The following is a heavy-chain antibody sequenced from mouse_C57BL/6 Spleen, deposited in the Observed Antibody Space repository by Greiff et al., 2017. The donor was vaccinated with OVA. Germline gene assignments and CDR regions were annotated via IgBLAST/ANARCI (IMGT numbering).Heavy chain of an antibody. CDR3: ARKSLYYDYDSWFAY. Sequence: QVQLQQSGPELVKPGASVKISCKASGYAFSSSWMNWVKQRPGKGLESIGRIYPGDGDTNYNGKFKGKATLTADKSSSTAYMQLSSLTSEDSAVYFCARKSLYYDYDSWFAYWGQGTLVTVSA. CDR1: GYAFSSSW. CDR2: IYPGDGDT. J-gene: IGHJ3*01. D-gene: IGHD2-4*01. V-gene: IGHV1-82*01.